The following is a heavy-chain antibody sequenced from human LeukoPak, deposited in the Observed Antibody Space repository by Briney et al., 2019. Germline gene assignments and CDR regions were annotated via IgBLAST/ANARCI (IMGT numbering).Heavy chain of an antibody. CDR1: GFTFSNYA. CDR2: ISGRGGST. CDR3: AKVYGRDYFDY. Sequence: GGSLRLSCAASGFTFSNYAMNWVRQAPGKGLEWVSGISGRGGSTYYADSVKGRFTISRENSKNTLYLQMNSLRGEDTAVYYCAKVYGRDYFDYWGQGTLVTVSS. D-gene: IGHD2/OR15-2a*01. V-gene: IGHV3-23*01. J-gene: IGHJ4*02.